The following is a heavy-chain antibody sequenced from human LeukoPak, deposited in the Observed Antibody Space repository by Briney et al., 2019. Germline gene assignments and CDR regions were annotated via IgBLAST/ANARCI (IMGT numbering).Heavy chain of an antibody. CDR1: GFSFSTYS. Sequence: PGGSLRHSCAASGFSFSTYSMNWVRQAPGKGLEWVSSISSVSTYIYYADSVKGRFTISRDNSKNSLYLQMNSLRAEDTAVYYCARAANDYLILNWFDPWGQGTLVTVSS. J-gene: IGHJ5*02. CDR2: ISSVSTYI. D-gene: IGHD4-11*01. CDR3: ARAANDYLILNWFDP. V-gene: IGHV3-21*01.